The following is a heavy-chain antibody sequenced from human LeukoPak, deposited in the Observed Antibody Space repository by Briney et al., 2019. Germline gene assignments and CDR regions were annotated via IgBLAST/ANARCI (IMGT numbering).Heavy chain of an antibody. D-gene: IGHD2-15*01. Sequence: SETLSLTRSVSGGSISITGHYWGWIRQPPGKGLEWIGNIYYSGSTFYNPSLKSRVTISVHTSMSQFSLTLSSVTPADTPIYFCARVYITKWSMGYWGRGTLGTVSS. CDR1: GGSISITGHY. CDR3: ARVYITKWSMGY. V-gene: IGHV4-39*01. J-gene: IGHJ4*02. CDR2: IYYSGST.